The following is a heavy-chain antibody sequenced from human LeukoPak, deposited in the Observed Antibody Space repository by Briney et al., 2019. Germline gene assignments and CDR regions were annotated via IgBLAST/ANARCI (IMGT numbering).Heavy chain of an antibody. V-gene: IGHV4-59*01. Sequence: SETLSLTCIVSGGSISPYYWSWIRQSPGKGLEYIGYVYYTGITKYNPSLESRVTISLDTSKYQVSLKLSSVTAADTAVYYCVRDLEGGGRGYGFDIWGQGTTVTVSS. CDR3: VRDLEGGGRGYGFDI. D-gene: IGHD3-16*01. CDR1: GGSISPYY. CDR2: VYYTGIT. J-gene: IGHJ6*02.